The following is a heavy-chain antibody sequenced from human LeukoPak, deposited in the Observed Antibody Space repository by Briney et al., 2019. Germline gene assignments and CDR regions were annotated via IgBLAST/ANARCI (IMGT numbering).Heavy chain of an antibody. CDR2: INHSGST. D-gene: IGHD6-19*01. V-gene: IGHV4-34*01. J-gene: IGHJ6*02. CDR1: GGSFSGYY. CDR3: ARGTDSSGWYDYYYYGMDV. Sequence: SETLSLTCAVYGGSFSGYYWSWIRQPPGKGLEWIGEINHSGSTNYNPSLKSRVTISVDTSKNQFSLKLSSVTAADTAVYYCARGTDSSGWYDYYYYGMDVWGQGTTVTVSS.